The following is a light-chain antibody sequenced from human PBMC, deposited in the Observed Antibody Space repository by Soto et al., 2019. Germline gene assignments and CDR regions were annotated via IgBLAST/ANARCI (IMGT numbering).Light chain of an antibody. J-gene: IGLJ1*01. CDR2: GNI. V-gene: IGLV1-40*01. CDR3: QSYDSSLSGSYV. CDR1: SSNLGAGYV. Sequence: QSVLTQPPSVSGAPGQRVTISCTGRSSNLGAGYVVHWYQQLPGTAPKLLIYGNINRPSGVPDRFSGSKSGTSASRAITGLQAEDEADYYCQSYDSSLSGSYVFGTGTKLTVL.